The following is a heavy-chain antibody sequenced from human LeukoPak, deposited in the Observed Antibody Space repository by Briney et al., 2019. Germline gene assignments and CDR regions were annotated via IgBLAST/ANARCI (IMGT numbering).Heavy chain of an antibody. J-gene: IGHJ3*02. V-gene: IGHV1-2*02. CDR2: INPNSGDT. D-gene: IGHD1-26*01. Sequence: ASVKVSCKASGYTFTGYYMHWVRQAPGQGLEWMGWINPNSGDTNYAQKFQGRVTMTRDTSISTAYMELSRLRSDDTAVYYCARKQSGPGSFDIWGQGTMVTVSS. CDR3: ARKQSGPGSFDI. CDR1: GYTFTGYY.